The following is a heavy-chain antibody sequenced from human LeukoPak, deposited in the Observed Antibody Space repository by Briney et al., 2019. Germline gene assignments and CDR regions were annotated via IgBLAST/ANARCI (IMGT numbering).Heavy chain of an antibody. CDR1: GFTDSSNY. D-gene: IGHD4-11*01. CDR2: IYSGGST. CDR3: ARGDINYPWYFDY. V-gene: IGHV3-53*01. J-gene: IGHJ4*02. Sequence: GGSLRLSCAASGFTDSSNYMSWVRQAPGKGLEWVSVIYSGGSTYYADSVKGRFTISRDNSKNTLYLQMNSLRAEDTAVYYCARGDINYPWYFDYWGQGTLVTVSS.